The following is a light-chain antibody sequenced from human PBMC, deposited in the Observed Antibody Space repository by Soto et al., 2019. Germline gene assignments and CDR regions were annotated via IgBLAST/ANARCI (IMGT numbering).Light chain of an antibody. CDR3: QQYGSPPHT. CDR1: QSVTSNY. V-gene: IGKV3-20*01. Sequence: EIVLTQSPGTLSLSLGERATLSCSASQSVTSNYLARHQQKPGQAPRLLIYEAYTRATGISDRFSGGGSGTDFTLTISRLEPEDFAVYYCQQYGSPPHTFGGGTQVEIK. CDR2: EAY. J-gene: IGKJ4*01.